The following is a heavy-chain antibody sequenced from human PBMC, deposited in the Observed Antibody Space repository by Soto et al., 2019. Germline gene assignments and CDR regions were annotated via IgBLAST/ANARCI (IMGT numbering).Heavy chain of an antibody. CDR2: LYWDDDK. Sequence: QITLKESGPTLVKPTQTLTLTCTFSGFSLSTSGVGVGWIRQPPGKALEWLAFLYWDDDKRYSPSLKSRLTITKDTSKNQVLLTMTNMDPVGTATYYCARTSVNWGSRGLVDYWGQGTLVTVAS. V-gene: IGHV2-5*02. J-gene: IGHJ4*02. D-gene: IGHD7-27*01. CDR1: GFSLSTSGVG. CDR3: ARTSVNWGSRGLVDY.